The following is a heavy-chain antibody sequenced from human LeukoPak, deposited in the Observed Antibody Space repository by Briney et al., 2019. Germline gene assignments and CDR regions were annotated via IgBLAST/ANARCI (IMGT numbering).Heavy chain of an antibody. V-gene: IGHV4-34*01. CDR2: IDHSGGT. Sequence: SETLSLTCAVYGGSFSSYFLSWLRQPPGKGLEWIGEIDHSGGTTYNPSLKSRVTMSIDTSKNQFFLKLSSVTAADTAVYYCARGFSHWGQGTLVTVSS. J-gene: IGHJ4*02. CDR1: GGSFSSYF. CDR3: ARGFSH.